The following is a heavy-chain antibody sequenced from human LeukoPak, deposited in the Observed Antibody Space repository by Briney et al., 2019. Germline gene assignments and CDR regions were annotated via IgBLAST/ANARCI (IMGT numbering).Heavy chain of an antibody. CDR3: ARDVQLKRPSYNWFDP. D-gene: IGHD1-1*01. CDR2: ISSSSSYI. Sequence: GGSLRLSCAASGFTFSSYSMNWVRRAPGKGREWVSSISSSSSYIYYADSVKGRFTISRDNAKNSLYLQMNSLRAEDTAVYYCARDVQLKRPSYNWFDPWGQGTLVTVSS. CDR1: GFTFSSYS. J-gene: IGHJ5*02. V-gene: IGHV3-21*01.